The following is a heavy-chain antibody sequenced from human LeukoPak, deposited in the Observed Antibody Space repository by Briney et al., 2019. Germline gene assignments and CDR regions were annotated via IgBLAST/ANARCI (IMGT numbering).Heavy chain of an antibody. D-gene: IGHD3-3*01. J-gene: IGHJ4*02. CDR2: INPYSGGT. CDR1: GYTFTDYY. CDR3: AAGDNDSWSGYYGAPDF. V-gene: IGHV1-2*02. Sequence: ASVKVSCKASGYTFTDYYMHWVRQAPGQGLEWMGWINPYSGGTNYAQKFQGRVTMTRDTSISTAYIELSSLTSDDTAVYFCAAGDNDSWSGYYGAPDFWGQGTLVTVSS.